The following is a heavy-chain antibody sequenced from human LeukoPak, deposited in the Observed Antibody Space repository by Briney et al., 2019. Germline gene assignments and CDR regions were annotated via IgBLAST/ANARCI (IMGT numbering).Heavy chain of an antibody. Sequence: PGGXXRLSCAASGFTFSSYWMSWVRQAPGKGLEWVANIKQDGSEKYYVDSVKGRFTISRDNAKNSLYLQMNSLRAEDTAVYYCARVGYDILTGYYYFDYWGQGTLVTVSS. CDR2: IKQDGSEK. CDR3: ARVGYDILTGYYYFDY. J-gene: IGHJ4*02. V-gene: IGHV3-7*01. CDR1: GFTFSSYW. D-gene: IGHD3-9*01.